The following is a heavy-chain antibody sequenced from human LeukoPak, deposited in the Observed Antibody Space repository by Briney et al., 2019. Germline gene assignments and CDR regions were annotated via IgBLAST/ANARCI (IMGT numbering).Heavy chain of an antibody. Sequence: SETLSLTCTVSGGSISSSSYYWGWIRQPPGKGLEWIGSIYHSGSTYYNPSLKSRVTISVDTSKNQFSLKLSSVTAADTAVYYCARDIGSSGYYYQFDYWGQGTLVTVSS. CDR3: ARDIGSSGYYYQFDY. CDR2: IYHSGST. V-gene: IGHV4-39*07. D-gene: IGHD3-22*01. CDR1: GGSISSSSYY. J-gene: IGHJ4*02.